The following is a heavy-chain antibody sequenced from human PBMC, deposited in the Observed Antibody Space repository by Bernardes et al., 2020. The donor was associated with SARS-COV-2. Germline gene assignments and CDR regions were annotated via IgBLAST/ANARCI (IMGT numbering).Heavy chain of an antibody. Sequence: SETLSLTCAVYGGSFSGYYWNWIRQPPGKGLEWIGEIDDSGSTKYNPSPKSRVAISLDTSKNQLSLKLSSVTAADTAVYYCARGSGRCLEWLSRGGWFDPWVQGTLVTVSS. D-gene: IGHD3-3*01. CDR3: ARGSGRCLEWLSRGGWFDP. V-gene: IGHV4-34*01. J-gene: IGHJ5*02. CDR2: IDDSGST. CDR1: GGSFSGYY.